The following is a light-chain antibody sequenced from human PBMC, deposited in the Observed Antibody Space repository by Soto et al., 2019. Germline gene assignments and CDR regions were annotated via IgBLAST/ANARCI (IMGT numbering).Light chain of an antibody. CDR2: EVT. CDR3: TSYTTSSTWV. V-gene: IGLV2-14*01. Sequence: QSALTQPASVSGSPGQSITISCSGTSSDVGFYNYVSWFQQYPGKAHKLMIFEVTNRPSGVSDRFSGSKSDNTASLTISGLQADDEADYFCTSYTTSSTWVFGGGTKLTVL. CDR1: SSDVGFYNY. J-gene: IGLJ3*02.